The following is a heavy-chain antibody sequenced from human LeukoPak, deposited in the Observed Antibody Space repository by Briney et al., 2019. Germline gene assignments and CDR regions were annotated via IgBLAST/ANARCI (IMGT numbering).Heavy chain of an antibody. CDR3: ATPLGCYDSSGLSKEQTEFDY. CDR1: GFTFSSYA. CDR2: ISGSGGST. V-gene: IGHV3-23*01. Sequence: GGSLRLSCAASGFTFSSYAMSWVRQAPGKGLEWVSAISGSGGSTYYADSVKGRFTISRDNSKNTLYLQMNSLRAEDTAVYYCATPLGCYDSSGLSKEQTEFDYWGQGTLVTVSS. J-gene: IGHJ4*02. D-gene: IGHD3-22*01.